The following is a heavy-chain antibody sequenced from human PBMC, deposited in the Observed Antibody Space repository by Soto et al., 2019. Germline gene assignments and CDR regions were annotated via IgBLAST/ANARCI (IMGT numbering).Heavy chain of an antibody. CDR3: ATIRVGGATPFDY. CDR2: IIPIFGTA. J-gene: IGHJ4*02. CDR1: GGTFSSYA. Sequence: GASVKVSCKASGGTFSSYAVSWVRQAPGQGLEWMGGIIPIFGTANYAQKFQGRVTITADKSTSTAYMELSSLRSEDTAVYYCATIRVGGATPFDYWGQGTLVTVSS. V-gene: IGHV1-69*06. D-gene: IGHD1-26*01.